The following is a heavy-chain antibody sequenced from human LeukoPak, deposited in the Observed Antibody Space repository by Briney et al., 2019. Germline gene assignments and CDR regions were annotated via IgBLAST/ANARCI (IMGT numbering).Heavy chain of an antibody. CDR3: ARWGGEKVAVAAHDWFDP. CDR2: INHSGST. CDR1: GGSFSGYY. J-gene: IGHJ5*02. Sequence: PSETLSLTCAVYGGSFSGYYWSWIRQPPGKGLEWIGEINHSGSTNYNPSLKSRVTISVDTSKNQFSLKLSSVTAADTAVYYCARWGGEKVAVAAHDWFDPWGQGTLVTVSS. D-gene: IGHD6-19*01. V-gene: IGHV4-34*01.